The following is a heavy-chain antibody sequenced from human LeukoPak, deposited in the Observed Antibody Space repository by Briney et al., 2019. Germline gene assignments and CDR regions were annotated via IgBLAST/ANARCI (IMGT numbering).Heavy chain of an antibody. J-gene: IGHJ4*02. CDR2: ISYDGINL. D-gene: IGHD1/OR15-1a*01. CDR3: TLTTFGVVYYFDY. Sequence: PGGSLRLSCATAGVTFSSYAMHWVRQAPGKGPEWVALISYDGINLYYADSVKGRFIISRDNSKNTPYLQLNSLRLEDTAVYYCTLTTFGVVYYFDYWGQGTLLTVSS. V-gene: IGHV3-30*04. CDR1: GVTFSSYA.